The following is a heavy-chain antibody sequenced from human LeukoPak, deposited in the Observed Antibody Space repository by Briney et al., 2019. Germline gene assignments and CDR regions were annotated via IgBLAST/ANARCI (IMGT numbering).Heavy chain of an antibody. V-gene: IGHV4-59*08. D-gene: IGHD3-22*01. CDR2: IYNSGST. J-gene: IGHJ4*02. CDR3: ARQDYYDSSGYYPYDY. CDR1: GGSISIYY. Sequence: SETLSLTCTVSGGSISIYYWSWIRQPPGKGLEWIGHIYNSGSTNYSPSLKSRVTISVDTSKNQFSLKLTSATAADTAVYYCARQDYYDSSGYYPYDYWGQGTLVTVSS.